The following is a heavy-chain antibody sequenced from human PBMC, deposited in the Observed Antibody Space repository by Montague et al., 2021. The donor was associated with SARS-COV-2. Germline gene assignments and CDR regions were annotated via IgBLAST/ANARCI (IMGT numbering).Heavy chain of an antibody. Sequence: CAISGDSVSSNSATWNWVRQSPSSGLKWLGRTYYRSKWYNDYAVSVRGRVTINPDTSKNQFSLQLNSVTSEDTAIYYCTSGREGNYNVMDVWGQGTTVTVSS. J-gene: IGHJ6*02. CDR3: TSGREGNYNVMDV. CDR1: GDSVSSNSAT. V-gene: IGHV6-1*01. D-gene: IGHD1-1*01. CDR2: TYYRSKWYN.